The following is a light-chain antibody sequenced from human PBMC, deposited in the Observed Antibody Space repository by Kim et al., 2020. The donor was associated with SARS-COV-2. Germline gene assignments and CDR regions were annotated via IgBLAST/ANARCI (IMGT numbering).Light chain of an antibody. CDR3: QQRSYWRPGIT. Sequence: EIVLTQSPATLSLSPGERATLSCRASQSVSSYLAWYQQKPGQAPRLLIYDASNRATGIPARFSGSGSGTDFTLTISSLEPEDFAVYYCQQRSYWRPGITFGQGTQLEIK. CDR1: QSVSSY. J-gene: IGKJ5*01. CDR2: DAS. V-gene: IGKV3-11*01.